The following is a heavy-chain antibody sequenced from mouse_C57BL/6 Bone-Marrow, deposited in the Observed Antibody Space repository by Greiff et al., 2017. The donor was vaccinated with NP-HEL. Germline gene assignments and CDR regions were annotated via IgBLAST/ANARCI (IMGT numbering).Heavy chain of an antibody. CDR3: ARGGGRGGYFDV. CDR1: GYSITSGYY. D-gene: IGHD3-3*01. V-gene: IGHV3-6*01. J-gene: IGHJ1*03. Sequence: VQLKESGPGLVKPSQSLSLTCSVTGYSITSGYYWNWIRQFPGNKLEWMGYISYDGSNNYNPSLKNRISITRDTSKNQFFLKLNSVTTEDTATYYCARGGGRGGYFDVWGTGTTVTVSS. CDR2: ISYDGSN.